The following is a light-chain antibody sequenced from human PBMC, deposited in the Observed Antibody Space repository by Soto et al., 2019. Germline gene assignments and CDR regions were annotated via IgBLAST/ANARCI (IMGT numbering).Light chain of an antibody. Sequence: QSALTQPASVSGSPGQSITISCTGTSSDVGAYNYVSWYQQHPGKAPKLIIYEVSNRPSGVSNRFSGSKSGSTASLTLSGLQAEDEADYYCTSYTTSSTRVIFGGGTKLTVL. V-gene: IGLV2-14*01. CDR3: TSYTTSSTRVI. CDR2: EVS. J-gene: IGLJ2*01. CDR1: SSDVGAYNY.